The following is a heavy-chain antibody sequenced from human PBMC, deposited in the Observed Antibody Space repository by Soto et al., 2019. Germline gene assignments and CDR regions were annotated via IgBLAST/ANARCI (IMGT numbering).Heavy chain of an antibody. CDR3: ARTYYDFGRGYWRWFDP. CDR1: GGSISGYY. D-gene: IGHD3-3*01. V-gene: IGHV4-59*01. Sequence: QVQLQESGPGLVKPSETLSLTCTVSGGSISGYYWSWIRQPPGKGLEWIGYIYYNGSTNYNPSLKSRLTIAVDTVMNLVSLKLSSVTAAVTAGYNCARTYYDFGRGYWRWFDPSGQGTLVTVSS. CDR2: IYYNGST. J-gene: IGHJ5*02.